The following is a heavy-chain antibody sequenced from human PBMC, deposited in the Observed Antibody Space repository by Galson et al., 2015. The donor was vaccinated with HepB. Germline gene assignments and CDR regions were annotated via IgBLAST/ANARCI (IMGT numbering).Heavy chain of an antibody. Sequence: SLRLSCAASGFTFSDYYMSWIRQAPGKGLEWVSYISGSSTYTNYADSAKGRFTVSRDNARNSLYLQMNSLRVEDTAVYYCARVAGADSGWYELNCWGQGTLVTVSS. D-gene: IGHD6-19*01. CDR2: ISGSSTYT. V-gene: IGHV3-11*06. CDR3: ARVAGADSGWYELNC. CDR1: GFTFSDYY. J-gene: IGHJ4*02.